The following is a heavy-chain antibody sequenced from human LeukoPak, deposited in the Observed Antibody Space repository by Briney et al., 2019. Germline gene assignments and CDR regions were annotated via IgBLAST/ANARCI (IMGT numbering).Heavy chain of an antibody. CDR1: GFTCSNYA. Sequence: PGGSLRLSCAASGFTCSNYAMSWVRQAPGKGLEWVSTTIGSGGSSYYADSLKGRFTISRDNSKNTLYLQMNSLRAEDTAIYYCAKGPGYYYGSGSNYFDYWGQGTLVTVSS. CDR2: TIGSGGSS. V-gene: IGHV3-23*01. D-gene: IGHD3-10*01. CDR3: AKGPGYYYGSGSNYFDY. J-gene: IGHJ4*02.